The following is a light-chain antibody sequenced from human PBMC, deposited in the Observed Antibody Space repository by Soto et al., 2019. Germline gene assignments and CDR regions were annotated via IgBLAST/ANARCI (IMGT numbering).Light chain of an antibody. Sequence: DIQMTQSPSTLSASVGDTVTVTCRASQSVSGWLAWYQQKPGEAPKLLIYDASALPRGVPSRFSGSGSGTKFTLTIASLQHDDFETYSCQQYETFSGTLGPGTKVDIK. V-gene: IGKV1-5*01. CDR1: QSVSGW. CDR2: DAS. CDR3: QQYETFSGT. J-gene: IGKJ1*01.